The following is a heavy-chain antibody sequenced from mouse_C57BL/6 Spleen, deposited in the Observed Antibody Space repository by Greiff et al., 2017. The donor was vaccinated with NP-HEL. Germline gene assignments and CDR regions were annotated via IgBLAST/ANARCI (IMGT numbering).Heavy chain of an antibody. CDR1: GYAFSSSW. CDR2: IYPGDGDT. V-gene: IGHV1-82*01. J-gene: IGHJ4*01. Sequence: QVQLQQSGPELVKPGASVKISCKASGYAFSSSWMNWVKQRPGKGLEWIGRIYPGDGDTNYNGKFKGKATLTADKSSSTAYMQLSSLTSEDSAVYFCASCRQGAITTVVAGAMDYWGQGTSVTVSS. D-gene: IGHD1-1*01. CDR3: ASCRQGAITTVVAGAMDY.